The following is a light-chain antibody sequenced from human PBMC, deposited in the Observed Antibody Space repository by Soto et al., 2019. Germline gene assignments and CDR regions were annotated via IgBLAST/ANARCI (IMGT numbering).Light chain of an antibody. CDR1: SSDVGRYDY. CDR3: ISYTDRQSYL. V-gene: IGLV2-8*01. CDR2: HVS. Sequence: QSALTQPPSASGSPGQSVTISCTGTSSDVGRYDYVSWYQHHPGKAPKLIIYHVSQRPSGVSNRFSGSKSGITASLTISGLQTEDEADYYCISYTDRQSYLFGTGTKVTVL. J-gene: IGLJ1*01.